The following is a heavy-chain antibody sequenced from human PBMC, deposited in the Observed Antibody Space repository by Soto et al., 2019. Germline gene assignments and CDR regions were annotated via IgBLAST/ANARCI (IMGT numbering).Heavy chain of an antibody. V-gene: IGHV5-51*01. CDR1: KYSFTNYW. D-gene: IGHD3-16*01. Sequence: PGESLKISCKASKYSFTNYWIGWVRQMPGKGLEWMGIIYPGDSDTRYSPSFQGQVTLSVDKSINTAYLQWSSLKASDTAMYYCARHLYDYLDSWGQGTLVTVSS. CDR3: ARHLYDYLDS. J-gene: IGHJ4*02. CDR2: IYPGDSDT.